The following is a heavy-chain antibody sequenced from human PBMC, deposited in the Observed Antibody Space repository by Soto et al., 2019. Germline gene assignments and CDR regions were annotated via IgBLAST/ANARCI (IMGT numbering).Heavy chain of an antibody. Sequence: EVQLLESGGGLEQPGGSLRLSCAASGFIFSSYAMSWVRQAPGKGLEWVSVISGGGGSTYYADSVKGRFTISRDNSKNTLYLQMNSLRAEDTAAYYCAKHYTSSWSGWFDPWGQGTLVTVSS. J-gene: IGHJ5*02. CDR3: AKHYTSSWSGWFDP. CDR1: GFIFSSYA. V-gene: IGHV3-23*01. D-gene: IGHD6-13*01. CDR2: ISGGGGST.